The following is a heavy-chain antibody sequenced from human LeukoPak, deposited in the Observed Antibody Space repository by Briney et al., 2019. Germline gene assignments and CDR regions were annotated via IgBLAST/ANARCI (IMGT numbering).Heavy chain of an antibody. CDR2: IYYSGGT. Sequence: SETLSLTCTVSGGSISSYYWSWIRQPPGKGLEWIGYIYYSGGTNYNPSLKSRVTISVDTSKNQFSLKLSSVTAADTAVYYCARVVVRNWFDPWGQGTLVTVSS. CDR3: ARVVVRNWFDP. D-gene: IGHD6-6*01. J-gene: IGHJ5*02. CDR1: GGSISSYY. V-gene: IGHV4-59*01.